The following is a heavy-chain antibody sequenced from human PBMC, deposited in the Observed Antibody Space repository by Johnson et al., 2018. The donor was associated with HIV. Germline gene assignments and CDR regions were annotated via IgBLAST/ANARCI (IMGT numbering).Heavy chain of an antibody. CDR1: GFTFADYG. J-gene: IGHJ3*02. D-gene: IGHD3-3*01. V-gene: IGHV3-20*04. CDR2: INWNGGNT. Sequence: VQLVESGGGVIRPGGSLRLSCAASGFTFADYGMTWVRQAPGKGLEWVSGINWNGGNTGYADSVKGRFTISRDNAKKSLFLQMNSLRVEDTAFYYCAREGPRITIFGVVTPSAFDIWGQGTMVTVSS. CDR3: AREGPRITIFGVVTPSAFDI.